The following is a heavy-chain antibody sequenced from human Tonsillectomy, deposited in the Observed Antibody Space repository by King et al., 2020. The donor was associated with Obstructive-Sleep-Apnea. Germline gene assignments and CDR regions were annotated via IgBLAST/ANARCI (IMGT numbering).Heavy chain of an antibody. D-gene: IGHD1-26*01. CDR2: IKSKADGGTA. V-gene: IGHV3-15*01. Sequence: VQLVESGGGLVKPGGSLRLSCAASGFTFSNAWMSWVRPAPGKGLQWVGRIKSKADGGTADYAAPVNGRFTNSTDESKNMLYLQMNSLKTEDTAVYYCSTGNTGSEPGGKWGQGTLGTVSS. CDR1: GFTFSNAW. CDR3: STGNTGSEPGGK. J-gene: IGHJ4*02.